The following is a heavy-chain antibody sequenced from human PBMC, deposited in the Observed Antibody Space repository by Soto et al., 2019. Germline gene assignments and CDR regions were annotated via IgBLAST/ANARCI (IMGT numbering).Heavy chain of an antibody. J-gene: IGHJ6*02. CDR3: ARDRPELPFPAAPMGDYYYYYGMDV. D-gene: IGHD2-2*01. V-gene: IGHV1-18*01. CDR2: ISAYNGNT. CDR1: GYTFTSYG. Sequence: ASVKVSCKASGYTFTSYGISWVRQAPGQGLEWMGWISAYNGNTNYAQKLQGRVTMTTDTSTSTAYMELRSLRSDDTAVYYCARDRPELPFPAAPMGDYYYYYGMDVWGQGTTVTVSS.